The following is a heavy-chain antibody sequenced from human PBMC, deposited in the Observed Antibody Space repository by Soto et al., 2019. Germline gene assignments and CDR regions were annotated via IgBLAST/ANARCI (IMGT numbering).Heavy chain of an antibody. V-gene: IGHV1-8*01. D-gene: IGHD3-10*01. J-gene: IGHJ4*02. CDR2: MNPNSGDP. CDR3: ARGSQWFAETTA. CDR1: GYTFTSYD. Sequence: QVQLVQSGAEVKKPGASVKVACKASGYTFTSYDINWVRQATGQGLEWMGWMNPNSGDPGYAQMFQGRVTMTRNTAISTAYMELSSLRSEETAMYYCARGSQWFAETTAGGQGTLVSVSS.